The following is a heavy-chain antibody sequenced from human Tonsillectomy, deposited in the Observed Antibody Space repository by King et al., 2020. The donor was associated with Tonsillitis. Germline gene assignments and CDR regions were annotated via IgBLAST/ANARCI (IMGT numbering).Heavy chain of an antibody. J-gene: IGHJ6*02. CDR1: GGSISSSSYY. CDR3: AGLRSGQEAPDYYYYGVDV. D-gene: IGHD3-16*01. V-gene: IGHV4-39*01. CDR2: IYYSGST. Sequence: LQLQESGPGLVKPSETLSLICTVSGGSISSSSYYWGWIRQPPGKGLEWIGSIYYSGSTYYNPSLKSRVTISVETSKNQFSLKLSSVTAADTAVYYCAGLRSGQEAPDYYYYGVDVWGQGTTVTVSS.